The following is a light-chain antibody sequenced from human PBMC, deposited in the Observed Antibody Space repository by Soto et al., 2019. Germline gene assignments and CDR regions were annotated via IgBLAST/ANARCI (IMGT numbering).Light chain of an antibody. CDR1: TSDVGGYNY. J-gene: IGLJ1*01. CDR3: LSKTSTISYV. V-gene: IGLV2-14*01. CDR2: EVS. Sequence: QSVLTQPASVSGSPGQSIAISCTGTTSDVGGYNYVSWYQQRPGKVPKLLIHEVSNRPSGVSNRFSGSKSGNTAPLTISGLQAEDEADYYCLSKTSTISYVFGTGTKVTVL.